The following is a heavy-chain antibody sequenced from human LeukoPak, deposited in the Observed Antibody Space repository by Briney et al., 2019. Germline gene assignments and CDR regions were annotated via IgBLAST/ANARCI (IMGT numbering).Heavy chain of an antibody. Sequence: SETLSLTCAVYGGSFSGYYWSWIRQPPGRGLEWIGDINHSGSTNYNPTLKSRVTISVDTSKNQFSLSLSSVTAADTAVYYCARVLVDHSQSGHYLGAFEYWGQGTLVTVSS. D-gene: IGHD3-22*01. V-gene: IGHV4-34*01. CDR2: INHSGST. J-gene: IGHJ4*02. CDR1: GGSFSGYY. CDR3: ARVLVDHSQSGHYLGAFEY.